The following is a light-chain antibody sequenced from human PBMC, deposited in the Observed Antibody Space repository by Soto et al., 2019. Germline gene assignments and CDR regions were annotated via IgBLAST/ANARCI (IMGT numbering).Light chain of an antibody. CDR3: QEYDNWPTWT. J-gene: IGKJ1*01. CDR1: QSVSSN. V-gene: IGKV3-15*01. CDR2: AAS. Sequence: EIVLTQSPVTLSVSPGERATLSCRASQSVSSNLAWYQQKRGQAPRLLIYAASMRPTGIPARFSGSGSETEFTLPISSVQSDDFAIYYCQEYDNWPTWTFGQGTKVE.